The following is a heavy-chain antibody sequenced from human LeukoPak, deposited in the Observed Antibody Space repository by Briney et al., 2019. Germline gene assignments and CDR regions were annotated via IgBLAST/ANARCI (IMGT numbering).Heavy chain of an antibody. CDR2: ISAYNGNT. D-gene: IGHD6-13*01. CDR1: GYTFTSYG. Sequence: AASVKVSCKASGYTFTSYGISWVRQAPGQGLEWMGWISAYNGNTNYAQKLQGRVTMTTDTSTSTAYMELRSLRSDDTAVYYSARGRQQLLPNWFDPWGQGTLVTVSS. CDR3: ARGRQQLLPNWFDP. V-gene: IGHV1-18*01. J-gene: IGHJ5*02.